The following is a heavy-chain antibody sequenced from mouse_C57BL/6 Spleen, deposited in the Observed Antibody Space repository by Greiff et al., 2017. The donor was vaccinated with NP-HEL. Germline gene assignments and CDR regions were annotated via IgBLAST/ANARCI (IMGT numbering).Heavy chain of an antibody. Sequence: QVQLQQSGPELVKPGASVKISCKASGYAFSSSWMNWVKQRPGKGLEWIGRIYPGDGDTNYNGQFKGKATLTADKSSSTAYMQLSSLTSEDSAVYFCAKGGDYGREREYFDYWGQGTTLTVSS. CDR3: AKGGDYGREREYFDY. CDR1: GYAFSSSW. J-gene: IGHJ2*01. V-gene: IGHV1-82*01. D-gene: IGHD1-1*01. CDR2: IYPGDGDT.